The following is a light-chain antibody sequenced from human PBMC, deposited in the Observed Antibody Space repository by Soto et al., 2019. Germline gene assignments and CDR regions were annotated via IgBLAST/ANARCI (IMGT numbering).Light chain of an antibody. CDR1: QDVTNS. J-gene: IGKJ5*01. CDR3: QQYIRRPLS. Sequence: EILMTQSPATLSLSPGEGVTLSCRAAQDVTNSVAWYQQKSGQAPRLLIYDASARASGVSARFSGSGSGTDFTLNISGLQAEDFEVYLCQQYIRRPLSFGQGTRLEIK. V-gene: IGKV3-15*01. CDR2: DAS.